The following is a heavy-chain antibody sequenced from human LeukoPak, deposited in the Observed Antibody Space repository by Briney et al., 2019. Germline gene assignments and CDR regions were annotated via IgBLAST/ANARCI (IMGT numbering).Heavy chain of an antibody. CDR2: ISSSSSYI. D-gene: IGHD5-18*01. Sequence: PGGSLRLSCAASGFTFSSYSMNWVRQAPGKGLEWVSSISSSSSYIYYADSVKVRFTISRDNAKNSLYLQMNSLRAEDTAVYYCASSGYSYKDDYWGQGTLVTVSS. J-gene: IGHJ4*02. V-gene: IGHV3-21*01. CDR3: ASSGYSYKDDY. CDR1: GFTFSSYS.